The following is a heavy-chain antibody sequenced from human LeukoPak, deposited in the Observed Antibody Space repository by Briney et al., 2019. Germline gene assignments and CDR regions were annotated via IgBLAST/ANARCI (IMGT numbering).Heavy chain of an antibody. CDR2: ISGSGGST. CDR1: GFTFSGYA. V-gene: IGHV3-23*01. Sequence: GGSLRLSCAASGFTFSGYAMSWVRQAPGKGLEWVSAISGSGGSTYYADSVKGRFTISRDNSKNTLYLQMNSLRAEDTAVYYCAKGGEFVYYDSSWDYWGQGTLVTVSS. J-gene: IGHJ4*02. CDR3: AKGGEFVYYDSSWDY. D-gene: IGHD3-22*01.